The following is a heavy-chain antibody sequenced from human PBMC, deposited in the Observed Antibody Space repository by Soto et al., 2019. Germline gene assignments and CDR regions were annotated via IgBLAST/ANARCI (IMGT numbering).Heavy chain of an antibody. V-gene: IGHV3-48*03. D-gene: IGHD3-3*01. CDR3: ARDLLHYDFWSGYSAYFYYGMDV. Sequence: GGSLRLSCAASGFTFSSYEMNWVRQAPGQGLEWVSYISDSGGTVYYADSVKGRFTVSRDNAQNSVYLQMNSLRTEDTAVYYCARDLLHYDFWSGYSAYFYYGMDVWGPGTTVTVS. CDR2: ISDSGGTV. CDR1: GFTFSSYE. J-gene: IGHJ6*02.